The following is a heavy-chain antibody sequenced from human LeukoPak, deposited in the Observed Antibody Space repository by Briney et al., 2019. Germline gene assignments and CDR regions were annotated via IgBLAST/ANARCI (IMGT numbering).Heavy chain of an antibody. J-gene: IGHJ4*02. CDR3: ARSRGDYERGYFDY. D-gene: IGHD4-17*01. CDR2: MNQDGSAK. CDR1: GFTFSTYW. V-gene: IGHV3-7*01. Sequence: GGSLRLSCGASGFTFSTYWMSWVRQAPGKGLKWVANMNQDGSAKYYVDSVKGRFTISRDNAKSSLYLQMNSLRAEDTAFYYCARSRGDYERGYFDYWGQGTLVTVSS.